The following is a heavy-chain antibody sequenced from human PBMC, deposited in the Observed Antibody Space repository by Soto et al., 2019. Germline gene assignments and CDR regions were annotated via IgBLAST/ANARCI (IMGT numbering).Heavy chain of an antibody. Sequence: QLQLQESGSGLVKPSQTLSLTCVVSGGSISSGGYSWSWIRQPPGKGLEWIGYIYHSGSTYYNPSLKSRVTISVDRSKNQLSLKLSSVTAADTAVYYCARAKFEVYPAMVTDYFDYLGQGTLVTVSS. CDR2: IYHSGST. CDR3: ARAKFEVYPAMVTDYFDY. CDR1: GGSISSGGYS. D-gene: IGHD5-18*01. J-gene: IGHJ4*02. V-gene: IGHV4-30-2*01.